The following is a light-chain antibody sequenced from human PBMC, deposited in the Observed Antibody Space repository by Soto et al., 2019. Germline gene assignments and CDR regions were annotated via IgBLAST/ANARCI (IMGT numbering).Light chain of an antibody. CDR2: DDS. Sequence: SYVLTQPPSVSVAPGQTARVTCGGNNIESKSVHWYQQRPGQAPVLVVDDDSDRPSGIPERFSGSKSGNTATLTISRVEAGDEADYYCHVWDSSSDHVVFGGGTKLTVL. V-gene: IGLV3-21*02. CDR1: NIESKS. J-gene: IGLJ2*01. CDR3: HVWDSSSDHVV.